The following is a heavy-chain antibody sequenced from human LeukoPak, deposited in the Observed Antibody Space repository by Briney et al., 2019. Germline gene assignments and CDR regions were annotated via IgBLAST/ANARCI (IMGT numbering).Heavy chain of an antibody. CDR1: GFTVSSNY. CDR2: IYAGGSI. CDR3: ARGGATYGFILAF. V-gene: IGHV3-53*01. Sequence: GGSLRLSCAASGFTVSSNYMSWVRQAPGKGLEWVSVIYAGGSINYADSVKGRFTISRDNSKNTLYLQINSLRDEDTAVYYCARGGATYGFILAFWGQGTLVTVSS. D-gene: IGHD4-17*01. J-gene: IGHJ4*02.